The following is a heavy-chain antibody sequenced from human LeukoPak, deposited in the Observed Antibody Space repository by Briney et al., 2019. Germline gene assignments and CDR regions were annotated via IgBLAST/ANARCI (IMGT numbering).Heavy chain of an antibody. Sequence: SETLSLTCAVSGGSISSSNWWSWIRQPPGKGLEWIGEIYHSGSTNYNPSLKSRVTISIDTSKKQFSLKLSSVTAADTAVYYCARGLYYYGSRSYYTKWGQGTLVTVSS. V-gene: IGHV4-4*02. CDR2: IYHSGST. J-gene: IGHJ4*02. CDR3: ARGLYYYGSRSYYTK. CDR1: GGSISSSNW. D-gene: IGHD3-10*01.